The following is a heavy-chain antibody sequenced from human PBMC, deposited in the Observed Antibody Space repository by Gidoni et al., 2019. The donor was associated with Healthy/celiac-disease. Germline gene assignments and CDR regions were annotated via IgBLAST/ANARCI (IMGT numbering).Heavy chain of an antibody. CDR3: ARLALAGHPQYSYGLPPDY. J-gene: IGHJ4*02. V-gene: IGHV4-39*01. Sequence: QLQLQQSGPRLVKPSETLSLTCTVPGGSISSSSYYWGWIRQPPGKGLEWIGSIYYGGSTYYNPSLKSRFTISVDTSKNQFSLKLSSGTAADTAVYYCARLALAGHPQYSYGLPPDYWGQGTLVTVSS. CDR2: IYYGGST. CDR1: GGSISSSSYY. D-gene: IGHD5-18*01.